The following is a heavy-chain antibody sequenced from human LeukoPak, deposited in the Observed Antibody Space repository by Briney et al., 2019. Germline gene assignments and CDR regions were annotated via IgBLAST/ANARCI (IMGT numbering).Heavy chain of an antibody. J-gene: IGHJ4*02. CDR1: GYTFIIHY. Sequence: ASVKVSCKASGYTFIIHYMHWVRQAPGQGLEWMGTIDPSGGNTNYAQRFQGRLTMTRDTSTTTVYMELSSLRSEDTAVYFCARNPYGAGNYPDYWGQGILVTVSS. CDR2: IDPSGGNT. V-gene: IGHV1-46*01. D-gene: IGHD3-10*01. CDR3: ARNPYGAGNYPDY.